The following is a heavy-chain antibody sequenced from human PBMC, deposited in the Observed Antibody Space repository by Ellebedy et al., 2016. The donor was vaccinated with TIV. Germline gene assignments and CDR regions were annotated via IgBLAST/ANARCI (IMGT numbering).Heavy chain of an antibody. D-gene: IGHD3-16*01. CDR3: AKDIKLGAGYTFDY. CDR2: ISRGGVST. J-gene: IGHJ4*02. V-gene: IGHV3-23*01. Sequence: GESLKISCAVSGFTFTNYAMSWVRQAPGKGLEWVSGISRGGVSTYYADSVKGRFAISKDKSNNTLSLQMDSLRAEDTAVYYCAKDIKLGAGYTFDYWGQGALVTVSS. CDR1: GFTFTNYA.